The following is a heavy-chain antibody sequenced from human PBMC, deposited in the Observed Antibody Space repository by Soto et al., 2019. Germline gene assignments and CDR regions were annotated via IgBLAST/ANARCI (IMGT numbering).Heavy chain of an antibody. V-gene: IGHV3-30*18. CDR1: GFTFSSYG. Sequence: QVHLVESGGGVVQPGRSLRLSCAASGFTFSSYGMHWVRQAPGKGLEWVAVISYDGSTKYYADSVKGRFTISRDNSKNTLYLQMNSLRAEDTAGYYCAKDRTYYYDSMGYWGQGTLVTVAS. D-gene: IGHD3-22*01. CDR3: AKDRTYYYDSMGY. CDR2: ISYDGSTK. J-gene: IGHJ4*02.